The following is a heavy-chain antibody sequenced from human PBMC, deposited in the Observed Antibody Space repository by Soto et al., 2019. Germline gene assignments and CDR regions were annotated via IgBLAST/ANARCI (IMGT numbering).Heavy chain of an antibody. D-gene: IGHD5-12*01. V-gene: IGHV3-21*02. CDR1: GFPFNDYS. Sequence: EVQVVESGGGLVKPGGSLRLACAASGFPFNDYSWNWVRQAPGKGLEWVASINPSSDSVYYADSVKGRFTISRDKAKNTLYLQMNSLRAEATAVYYCERPRGPRGYDLIDYWGQGTLVTVSS. J-gene: IGHJ4*02. CDR2: INPSSDSV. CDR3: ERPRGPRGYDLIDY.